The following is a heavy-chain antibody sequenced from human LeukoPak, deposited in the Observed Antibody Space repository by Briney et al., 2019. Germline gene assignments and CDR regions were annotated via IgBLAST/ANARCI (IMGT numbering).Heavy chain of an antibody. CDR3: ARQCCGSYYPMDV. J-gene: IGHJ6*03. Sequence: GESLKISCQGSGYTFTSYWIGWVRQMPVKGLEWMGSIYPGDSDTKYSPSFQGQVTISVDKSTNTAYLQWKSLKASDTAIYYCARQCCGSYYPMDVWGKGTTVTVSS. V-gene: IGHV5-51*01. CDR1: GYTFTSYW. D-gene: IGHD1-26*01. CDR2: IYPGDSDT.